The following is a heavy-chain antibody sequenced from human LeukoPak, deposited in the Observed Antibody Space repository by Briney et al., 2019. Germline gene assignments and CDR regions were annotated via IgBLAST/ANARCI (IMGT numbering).Heavy chain of an antibody. D-gene: IGHD3-10*01. CDR2: ISYDGSNK. V-gene: IGHV3-30*18. J-gene: IGHJ4*02. CDR3: AKGFELLLFGELFDY. CDR1: GSTFSSYG. Sequence: GRSLRLSCAASGSTFSSYGMHWVRQAPGKGLEWVAVISYDGSNKYHADSVKGRFTISRDNSKNTLYLQMNSLRAEDTAVYYCAKGFELLLFGELFDYWGQGTLVTVSS.